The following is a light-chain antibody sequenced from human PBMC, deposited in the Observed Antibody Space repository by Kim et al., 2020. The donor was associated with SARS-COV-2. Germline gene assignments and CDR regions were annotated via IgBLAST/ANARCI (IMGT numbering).Light chain of an antibody. J-gene: IGKJ4*01. CDR3: QQTHSFPLT. Sequence: DIQMNQSPSSVSASVGDRVTITCRASQDISSWLGWYQQKPGKAPKVLIYEASNLQSGVPSRFSGSGSGTDFTLTINSLQPEDFATYYCQQTHSFPLTFGGGTKLEI. CDR2: EAS. V-gene: IGKV1D-12*01. CDR1: QDISSW.